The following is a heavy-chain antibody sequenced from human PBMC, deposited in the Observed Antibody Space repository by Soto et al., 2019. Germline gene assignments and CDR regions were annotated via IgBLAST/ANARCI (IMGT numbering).Heavy chain of an antibody. CDR2: INVYNGKT. CDR1: GYTFSTYV. CDR3: ARKNWKEAPSAY. J-gene: IGHJ4*02. Sequence: QAQLVQSGTEVKKPGASVIISCKTSGYTFSTYVLTWVRQAPGQGLEWMGWINVYNGKTDYAQKFQDRVTMTADTSATTALMELRSLTSDATAVYYWARKNWKEAPSAYWGQGTLVSASS. V-gene: IGHV1-18*01. D-gene: IGHD1-1*01.